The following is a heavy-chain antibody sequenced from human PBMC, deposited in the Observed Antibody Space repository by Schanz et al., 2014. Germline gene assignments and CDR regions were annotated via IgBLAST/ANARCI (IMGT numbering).Heavy chain of an antibody. V-gene: IGHV3-48*01. CDR2: ISSSGTTI. Sequence: PGGSLRLSCTASGFAFSSYSMNWVRQAPGKGLEWVSYISSSGTTIYYADSVKGRFTISRDNAKNSLFLQMNSLRVEDTAVYYCARAHGNNWYGKGLDYWGQGTQVTVSS. CDR1: GFAFSSYS. CDR3: ARAHGNNWYGKGLDY. J-gene: IGHJ4*02. D-gene: IGHD1-1*01.